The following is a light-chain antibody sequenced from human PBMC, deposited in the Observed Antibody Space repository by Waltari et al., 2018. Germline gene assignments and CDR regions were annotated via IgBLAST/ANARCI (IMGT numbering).Light chain of an antibody. CDR3: LQRSNWPPT. J-gene: IGKJ4*01. CDR2: NAL. Sequence: EIILTQSPATLSLSPGDRATLSCRASQSVSNSLSWYQQKPGQAPRLLIYNALTRDTCIPARFSGSGSGTDFTLTIGSLEPEDFAVYFCLQRSNWPPTFGGGTTVEI. CDR1: QSVSNS. V-gene: IGKV3-11*01.